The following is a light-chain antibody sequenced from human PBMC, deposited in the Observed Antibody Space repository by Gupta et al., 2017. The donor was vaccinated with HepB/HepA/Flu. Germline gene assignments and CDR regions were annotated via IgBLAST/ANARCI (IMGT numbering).Light chain of an antibody. CDR2: DVT. V-gene: IGLV2-14*03. Sequence: QSALTQPASVSGSPGQSITISCTGTSNDIGGYDFVSWYQQHPGKAPKLMIFDVTHRPSGVSFRFSGSKSGNTASLTISGLQAEDEADYYCSSFRSPSTLVFGGGNKVTVL. CDR3: SSFRSPSTLV. CDR1: SNDIGGYDF. J-gene: IGLJ2*01.